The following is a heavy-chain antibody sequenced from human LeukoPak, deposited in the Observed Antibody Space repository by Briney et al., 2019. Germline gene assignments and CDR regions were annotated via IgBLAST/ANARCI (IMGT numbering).Heavy chain of an antibody. Sequence: PGGSLRLFCAASGFTFSSNWMHWVRQGPGKGLGWVSRINPDGSRTDYAESVKGRFTISRDNAKNTLSLEMNSLGDEDTAVYYCSRDFNGRNDFWGQGTLVTVSS. CDR3: SRDFNGRNDF. V-gene: IGHV3-74*01. CDR2: INPDGSRT. J-gene: IGHJ4*02. CDR1: GFTFSSNW. D-gene: IGHD1-14*01.